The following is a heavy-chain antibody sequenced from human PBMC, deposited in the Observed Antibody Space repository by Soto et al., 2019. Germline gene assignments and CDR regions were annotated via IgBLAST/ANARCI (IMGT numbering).Heavy chain of an antibody. Sequence: ETLSLTCTVSGGSISSYYWSWIRQPPGKGLEWIGYIYYSGSTNYNPSLKSRVTISVDTSKNQFSLKLSSVTAADTAVYYCAREVSRGGDYSWFDPWGQGTLVTVPQ. CDR1: GGSISSYY. D-gene: IGHD4-17*01. CDR2: IYYSGST. J-gene: IGHJ5*02. CDR3: AREVSRGGDYSWFDP. V-gene: IGHV4-59*12.